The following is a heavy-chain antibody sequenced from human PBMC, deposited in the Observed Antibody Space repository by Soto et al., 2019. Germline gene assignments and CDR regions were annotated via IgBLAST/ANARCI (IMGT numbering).Heavy chain of an antibody. D-gene: IGHD2-8*01. J-gene: IGHJ6*02. CDR2: INHSGST. V-gene: IGHV4-34*01. Sequence: SETLSLTCAVYGGSFSGYYWSWIRQPPGKGLEWIGEINHSGSTNYNPSLKSRVTISVDTSKNQFSLKLSSVTAADTAVYYCAREVLYSLYGMDVWGQGTTVTVSS. CDR1: GGSFSGYY. CDR3: AREVLYSLYGMDV.